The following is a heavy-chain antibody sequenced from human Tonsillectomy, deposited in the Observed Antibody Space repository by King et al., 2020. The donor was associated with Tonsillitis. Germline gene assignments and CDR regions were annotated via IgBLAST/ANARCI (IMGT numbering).Heavy chain of an antibody. CDR2: XYXSGXT. V-gene: IGHV4-30-4*01. CDR1: GDSISSGDYY. Sequence: QLQESGPGLVKPSQTLSLTCTVSGDSISSGDYYWSWXXQPPGKGLEWXXXXYXSGXTYYNPSLKSRVTISVDTSKNQVSLKVGSVTAADTAVYYCATSMVRGVPYYYSDYWGQGTLVTVSS. CDR3: ATSMVRGVPYYYSDY. J-gene: IGHJ4*02. D-gene: IGHD3-10*01.